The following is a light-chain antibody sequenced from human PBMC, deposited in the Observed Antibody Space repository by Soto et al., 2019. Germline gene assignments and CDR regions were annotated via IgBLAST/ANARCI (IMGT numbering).Light chain of an antibody. CDR2: DVI. Sequence: QSALTQPRSVSESPGQSVTISCTGTSSDVGDYNYVSWYQQHPGTAPKLMIYDVIKRPSGVPDRFSGSKSGNTASLTISGLQAEDEADYYCCSYAGSYTGVFGGGTQLTVL. CDR3: CSYAGSYTGV. CDR1: SSDVGDYNY. J-gene: IGLJ3*02. V-gene: IGLV2-11*01.